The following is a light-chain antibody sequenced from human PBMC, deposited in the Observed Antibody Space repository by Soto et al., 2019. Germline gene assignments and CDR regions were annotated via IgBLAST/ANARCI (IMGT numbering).Light chain of an antibody. J-gene: IGKJ2*01. CDR3: QQRNSWPPYT. Sequence: EIVLTQSPATLSLYPGERATLSCRASQSVSSYLAWYQQKPGQAPRLLIYDASNRATGVPARFSGSGSGTDFTLTISSLEPEDFAVYYCQQRNSWPPYTFGQGTKVEIK. CDR2: DAS. V-gene: IGKV3-11*01. CDR1: QSVSSY.